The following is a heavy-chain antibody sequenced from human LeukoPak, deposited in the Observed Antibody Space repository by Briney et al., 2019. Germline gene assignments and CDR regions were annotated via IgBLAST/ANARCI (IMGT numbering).Heavy chain of an antibody. J-gene: IGHJ4*02. D-gene: IGHD4-23*01. V-gene: IGHV4-30-4*08. Sequence: SETLSLTCTVSGDSISSYYWSWIRQPPGKGLEWIGYIYYSGSTYYSPFLKSRVTISVDTSKNQFFLKLSSLTAADTAVYYCARVIRWTYYFDYWGQGTLVTVSS. CDR3: ARVIRWTYYFDY. CDR1: GDSISSYY. CDR2: IYYSGST.